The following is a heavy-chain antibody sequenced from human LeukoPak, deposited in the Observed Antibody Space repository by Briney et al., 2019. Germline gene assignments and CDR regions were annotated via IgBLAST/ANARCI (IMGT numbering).Heavy chain of an antibody. J-gene: IGHJ5*02. CDR3: ARGSLLYNWFDP. D-gene: IGHD3-3*01. CDR1: GGSISSYY. CDR2: IYYSGST. V-gene: IGHV4-59*08. Sequence: SETLSLTCTVSGGSISSYYWSWIRQPPGKGLEWIGYIYYSGSTNYNPSLKSRVTISVDTSKHQFSLKLSSVTAADTAVYYCARGSLLYNWFDPWGQGTLVTVSS.